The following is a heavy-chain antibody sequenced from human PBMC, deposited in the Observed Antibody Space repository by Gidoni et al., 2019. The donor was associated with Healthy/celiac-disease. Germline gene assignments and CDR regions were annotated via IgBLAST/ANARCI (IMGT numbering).Heavy chain of an antibody. CDR3: AKEGPAYYYDSSGYSNFDY. Sequence: EVQLLESGGGLVQPGGSMRLSCAASGFTFSSYALSWVRQAPGKVLEWVSAISGSGGSTYYADSVKGRFTISRDNSKNTLYLQMNSLRAEDTAVYYCAKEGPAYYYDSSGYSNFDYWGQGTLVTVSP. V-gene: IGHV3-23*01. D-gene: IGHD3-22*01. J-gene: IGHJ4*02. CDR1: GFTFSSYA. CDR2: ISGSGGST.